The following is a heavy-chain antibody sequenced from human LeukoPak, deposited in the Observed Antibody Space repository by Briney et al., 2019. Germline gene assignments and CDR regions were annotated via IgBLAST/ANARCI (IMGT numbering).Heavy chain of an antibody. Sequence: GRSLRLSCTASGFTFGDYAMSWFRQAPGKGLEWVGFIRSKVYGGTTEYAASVKARFSISRDDSKSIAYLQMNSLKTEDTAVYYCTRESYDSNGYSEVGGFDYWGQGTLVTVSS. J-gene: IGHJ4*02. V-gene: IGHV3-49*03. CDR1: GFTFGDYA. D-gene: IGHD3-22*01. CDR3: TRESYDSNGYSEVGGFDY. CDR2: IRSKVYGGTT.